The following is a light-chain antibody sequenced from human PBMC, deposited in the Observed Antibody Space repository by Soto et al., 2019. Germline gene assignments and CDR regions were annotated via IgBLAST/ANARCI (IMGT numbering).Light chain of an antibody. Sequence: DIQMTQSPSTLSASVGDRVTITCRASQSITIWLAWYQQKPRKAPKLLIFDASSLESGVPSRFSGSGSGTEFTLTISSLQPDDFATYYCQHYNSYSWTFGQGTKVEIK. J-gene: IGKJ1*01. CDR3: QHYNSYSWT. CDR1: QSITIW. CDR2: DAS. V-gene: IGKV1-5*01.